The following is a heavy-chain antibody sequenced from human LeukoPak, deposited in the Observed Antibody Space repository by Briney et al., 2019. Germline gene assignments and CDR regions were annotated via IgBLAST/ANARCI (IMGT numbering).Heavy chain of an antibody. CDR2: IIPILGIA. CDR1: GGTFSSYA. CDR3: ARETYCGGDCYSELWFDP. Sequence: SVKVSCKASGGTFSSYAISWVRQAPGQGLEWMGRIIPILGIANYAQKFQGRVTITADKSTSTAYMEQSSLGSEDTAVYYCARETYCGGDCYSELWFDPWGQGTLVTVSS. V-gene: IGHV1-69*04. J-gene: IGHJ5*02. D-gene: IGHD2-21*02.